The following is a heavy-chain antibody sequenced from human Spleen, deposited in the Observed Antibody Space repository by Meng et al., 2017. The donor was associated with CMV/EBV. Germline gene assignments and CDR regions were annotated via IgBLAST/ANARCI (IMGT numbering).Heavy chain of an antibody. CDR3: AREEAYDFWSGYSNWFDP. D-gene: IGHD3-3*01. CDR2: INPNSGGT. J-gene: IGHJ5*02. V-gene: IGHV1-2*02. Sequence: YTFNGYYMHWVRQAPGQGLEWMGWINPNSGGTNYAQKFQGRVTMTRDTSISTAYMELSRLRSDDTAVYYCAREEAYDFWSGYSNWFDPWGRGTLVTVSS. CDR1: YTFNGYY.